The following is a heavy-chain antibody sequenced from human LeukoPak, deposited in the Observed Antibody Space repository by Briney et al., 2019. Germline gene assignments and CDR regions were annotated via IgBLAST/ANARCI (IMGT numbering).Heavy chain of an antibody. J-gene: IGHJ5*02. Sequence: SETLSLTCTVSGGSISSHYWSWIRQPPGKGLEWIGYIYYSGSTNYNPSLKSRVTISVDTSKNQFSLKLSSVTAAGTAVYYCARARLYCSSTSCYGWFDPWGQGTLVTVSS. CDR1: GGSISSHY. V-gene: IGHV4-59*11. CDR3: ARARLYCSSTSCYGWFDP. D-gene: IGHD2-2*01. CDR2: IYYSGST.